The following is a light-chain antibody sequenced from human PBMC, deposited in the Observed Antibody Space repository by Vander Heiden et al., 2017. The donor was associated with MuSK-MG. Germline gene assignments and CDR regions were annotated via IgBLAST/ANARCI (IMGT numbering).Light chain of an antibody. J-gene: IGKJ4*01. CDR1: QGISNY. CDR2: AAS. Sequence: DMQMTQSPSSLSASVGDRVTITCRASQGISNYLAWYQQKPGKVPKLLIYAASTLQSGVPSRFSGSAPATDFTLTISILPPEDVATYYCQKDNSAPHTFGGRTKLEIK. CDR3: QKDNSAPHT. V-gene: IGKV1-27*01.